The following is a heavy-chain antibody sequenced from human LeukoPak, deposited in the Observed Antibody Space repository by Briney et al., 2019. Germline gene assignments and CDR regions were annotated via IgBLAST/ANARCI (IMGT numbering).Heavy chain of an antibody. V-gene: IGHV4-59*01. Sequence: PSETLSLTCTVSGGSISSYYWSWIRQPPRKGLEWIGYIYYSGSTNYNPSLKSRVTISVDTSKNQFSLKLSSVTAADTAVYYCASTNTYYDYVWGSYRFSFDYWGQGTLVTVSS. CDR3: ASTNTYYDYVWGSYRFSFDY. D-gene: IGHD3-16*02. CDR2: IYYSGST. CDR1: GGSISSYY. J-gene: IGHJ4*02.